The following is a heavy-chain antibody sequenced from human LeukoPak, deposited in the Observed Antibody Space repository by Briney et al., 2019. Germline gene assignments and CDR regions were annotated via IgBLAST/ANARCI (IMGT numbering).Heavy chain of an antibody. Sequence: GGSLRLSCTASGFTFGDYAMSWVRQAPGKGLEWVGFIRSKAYGGTIEYAASVKGRFTISRDDSKSIAYLQMNSLKTEDTAVYYCTRGADPRVYYYYGMDVWGQGTTVTVSS. V-gene: IGHV3-49*04. J-gene: IGHJ6*02. CDR2: IRSKAYGGTI. CDR3: TRGADPRVYYYYGMDV. D-gene: IGHD1-26*01. CDR1: GFTFGDYA.